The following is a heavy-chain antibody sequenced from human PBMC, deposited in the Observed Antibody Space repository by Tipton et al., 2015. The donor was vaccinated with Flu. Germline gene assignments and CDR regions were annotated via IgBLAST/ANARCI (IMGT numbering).Heavy chain of an antibody. D-gene: IGHD6-13*01. Sequence: TLSLTCTVSGGSISSFYWSWIRQPAGKGLEWIGRMYSSGTTKYNPSLKSRVTMSVDTTKNQFSLKLSSVTAADTAVYYCARDLGSSGSFDYWGQGTLVTVSS. J-gene: IGHJ4*02. CDR2: MYSSGTT. CDR3: ARDLGSSGSFDY. CDR1: GGSISSFY. V-gene: IGHV4-4*07.